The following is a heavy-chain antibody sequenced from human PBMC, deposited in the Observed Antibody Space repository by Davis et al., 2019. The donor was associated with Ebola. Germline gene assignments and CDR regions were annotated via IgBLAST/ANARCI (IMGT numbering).Heavy chain of an antibody. Sequence: SVKVSCKASGGTFSSYAISWVRQAPGQGLEWMGGIIPIFGTANYAQKFQGRVTITADKSTSTAYMELSSLRSEATAVYYCAREGLYSRDAFDIWGQGTMVTVSS. CDR1: GGTFSSYA. CDR3: AREGLYSRDAFDI. CDR2: IIPIFGTA. V-gene: IGHV1-69*06. J-gene: IGHJ3*02. D-gene: IGHD6-13*01.